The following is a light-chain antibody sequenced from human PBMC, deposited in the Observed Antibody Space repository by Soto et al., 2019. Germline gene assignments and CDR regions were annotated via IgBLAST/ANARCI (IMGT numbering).Light chain of an antibody. Sequence: QPVLTQSPSASASLGASVKLTCTLSSGHSNYAIAWHQLQPEKGPRYLLKVNSDGSHNKGGGIPDRFSGSRSGAERYLTISSLQSEDEADYYCQTWGTGIVVFGGGTKVTVL. CDR3: QTWGTGIVV. CDR1: SGHSNYA. J-gene: IGLJ3*02. CDR2: VNSDGSH. V-gene: IGLV4-69*01.